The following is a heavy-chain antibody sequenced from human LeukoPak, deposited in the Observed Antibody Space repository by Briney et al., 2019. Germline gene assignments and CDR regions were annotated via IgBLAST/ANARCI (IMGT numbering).Heavy chain of an antibody. CDR3: AKGSYYDSSGSFYFDY. Sequence: GGSLRLSCAASGFTFSSYATSWVRQAPGKGLEWVSGISGSGDNAYYADSVKGRFTISRDNSKNTLYVQVNSLGTEDTAAYYCAKGSYYDSSGSFYFDYWGQGTLVTVSS. CDR2: ISGSGDNA. CDR1: GFTFSSYA. J-gene: IGHJ4*02. D-gene: IGHD3-22*01. V-gene: IGHV3-23*01.